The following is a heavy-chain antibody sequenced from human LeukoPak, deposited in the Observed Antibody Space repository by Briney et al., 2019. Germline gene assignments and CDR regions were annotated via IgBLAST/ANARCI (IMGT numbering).Heavy chain of an antibody. J-gene: IGHJ4*02. V-gene: IGHV1-3*01. CDR3: ARGGYDFWSGSPHDY. Sequence: ASVKVSCKASGYTFTSYYMHWVRQAPGQRLEWMGWINAGNGNTKYSQKFQDRVTITRDTSASTAYMEVSSLRSEDMAVYYCARGGYDFWSGSPHDYWGQGTLVTVSS. D-gene: IGHD3-3*01. CDR2: INAGNGNT. CDR1: GYTFTSYY.